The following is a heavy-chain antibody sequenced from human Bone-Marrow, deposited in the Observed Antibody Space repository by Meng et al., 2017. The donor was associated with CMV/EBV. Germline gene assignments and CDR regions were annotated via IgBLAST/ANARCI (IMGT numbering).Heavy chain of an antibody. Sequence: GESLKISCAASGFTFSTYAMHWVRQAPGKGLEWVAVISYDGSNKYYADSVKGRFTISRDNSKNTLYLQMNSLRAEDTAVYYCARVYSNNYYYYGMDVWGQGTTVTVSS. J-gene: IGHJ6*02. V-gene: IGHV3-30-3*01. D-gene: IGHD6-13*01. CDR1: GFTFSTYA. CDR3: ARVYSNNYYYYGMDV. CDR2: ISYDGSNK.